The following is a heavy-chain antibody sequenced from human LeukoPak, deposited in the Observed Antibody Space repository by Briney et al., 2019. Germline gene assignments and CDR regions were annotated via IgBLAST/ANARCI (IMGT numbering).Heavy chain of an antibody. CDR2: IYHSGST. V-gene: IGHV4-59*12. D-gene: IGHD3-10*01. J-gene: IGHJ4*02. CDR1: GGSISSYY. CDR3: ARDLYYYGSGSLADY. Sequence: SETLSLTCTVSGGSISSYYWSWIRQPPGKGLEWIGSIYHSGSTNYNPSLKSRVTISVDTSKNQFSLELSSVTAADTAVYYCARDLYYYGSGSLADYWGQGTLVTVSS.